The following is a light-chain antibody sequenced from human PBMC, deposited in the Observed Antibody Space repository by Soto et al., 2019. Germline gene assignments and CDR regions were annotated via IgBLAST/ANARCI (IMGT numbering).Light chain of an antibody. CDR3: QQYNNRPRT. CDR1: QSVNIN. J-gene: IGKJ5*01. V-gene: IGKV3-15*01. Sequence: EIVMTQSPATLSVSPGERATLSCRASQSVNINLAWYQQKRGQPPSLLIYGASTRATGIPARFSGSGSGTEFTLTISSLQSEDFAVYYCQQYNNRPRTFGQGTRLEIK. CDR2: GAS.